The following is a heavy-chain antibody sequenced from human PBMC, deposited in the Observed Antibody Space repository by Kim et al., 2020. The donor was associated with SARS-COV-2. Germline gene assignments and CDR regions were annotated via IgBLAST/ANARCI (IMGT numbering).Heavy chain of an antibody. J-gene: IGHJ4*02. CDR3: ARLVSENSSVEY. CDR1: GDSISRSSNY. D-gene: IGHD6-6*01. CDR2: INYSGNI. Sequence: SETLSLTCTVSGDSISRSSNYWGWIRQPPGKGREWIGSINYSGNIYYNSSLKSRATITVNTSKNQFSRRMRSVTAAVTAVYYYARLVSENSSVEYWGQGTLVTVSS. V-gene: IGHV4-39*01.